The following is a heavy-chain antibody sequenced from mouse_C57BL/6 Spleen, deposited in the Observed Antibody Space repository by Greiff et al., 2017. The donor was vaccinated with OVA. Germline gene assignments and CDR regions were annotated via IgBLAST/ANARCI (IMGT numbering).Heavy chain of an antibody. CDR1: GYSFTDYN. V-gene: IGHV1-39*01. CDR3: ARDRYYGSSSVGRYFDV. Sequence: EVQLQQSGPELVKPGASVKISCKASGYSFTDYNMNWVKQSNGKSLEWIGVINPNYGTTSYNQKFKGKATLTVDQSSSTAYMQLNSLTSEDSAVYYWARDRYYGSSSVGRYFDVWGTGTTVTVSS. D-gene: IGHD1-1*01. J-gene: IGHJ1*03. CDR2: INPNYGTT.